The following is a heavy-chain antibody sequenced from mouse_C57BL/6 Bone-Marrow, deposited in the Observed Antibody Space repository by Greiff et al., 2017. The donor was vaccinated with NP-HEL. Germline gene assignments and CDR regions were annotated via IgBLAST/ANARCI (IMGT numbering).Heavy chain of an antibody. J-gene: IGHJ1*03. V-gene: IGHV14-4*01. CDR1: GFNIKDDY. D-gene: IGHD1-1*01. CDR2: IDPENGDT. Sequence: EVQLQQSGAELVRPGASVKLSCTASGFNIKDDYMHWVKQRPEQGLEWIGWIDPENGDTEYASKFQGKATITADTSSNTAYLQLSSLTSEDTAVYYCTRYYGSSPWYFDVWGTGTTVTVSS. CDR3: TRYYGSSPWYFDV.